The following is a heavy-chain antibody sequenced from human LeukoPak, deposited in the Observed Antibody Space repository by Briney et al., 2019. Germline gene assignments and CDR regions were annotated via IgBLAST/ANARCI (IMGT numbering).Heavy chain of an antibody. J-gene: IGHJ4*02. CDR2: ISSSGSTI. CDR1: GFAFSSYE. Sequence: GGSLRLSCAASGFAFSSYEMNWVRQAPGKGLEWVSYISSSGSTIYYADSVKGRFTISRDNAKNSLYLQMNSLRAEDTAVYYCARDPSGWFGELLPTFDYWGQGTLVTVPS. D-gene: IGHD3-10*01. V-gene: IGHV3-48*03. CDR3: ARDPSGWFGELLPTFDY.